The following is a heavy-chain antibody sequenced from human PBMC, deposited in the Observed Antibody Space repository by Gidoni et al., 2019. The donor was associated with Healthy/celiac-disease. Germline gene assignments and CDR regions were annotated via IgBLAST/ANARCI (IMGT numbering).Heavy chain of an antibody. V-gene: IGHV4-39*01. J-gene: IGHJ4*02. D-gene: IGHD3-10*01. Sequence: QLQLQESGPGLVKPSETLSHTCTVAGGSISSSSYYWGWLRQPPGKGLEWIGSIYYCGSTYYNPSLKSRVTISVDTSKNQFSLKLSSVTAADTAVYYCARLPMVRGVTRDYWGQGTLVTVSS. CDR1: GGSISSSSYY. CDR2: IYYCGST. CDR3: ARLPMVRGVTRDY.